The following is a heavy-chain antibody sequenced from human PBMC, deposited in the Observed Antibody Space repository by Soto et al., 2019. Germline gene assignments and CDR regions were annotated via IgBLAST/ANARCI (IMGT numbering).Heavy chain of an antibody. CDR2: IYWDDDK. CDR1: GFSLSTSGVG. CDR3: AHSRCGGDCLQSYSSHYYYGMDV. V-gene: IGHV2-5*02. D-gene: IGHD2-21*02. Sequence: QITLKESGPTLVRPTQTLTLTCTFSGFSLSTSGVGVGWIRQPPGKALEWLALIYWDDDKRYSPSLKSRLTITKDTSKNQVVLTTTIMDPVDTATYYCAHSRCGGDCLQSYSSHYYYGMDVWGQGTTVTVSS. J-gene: IGHJ6*02.